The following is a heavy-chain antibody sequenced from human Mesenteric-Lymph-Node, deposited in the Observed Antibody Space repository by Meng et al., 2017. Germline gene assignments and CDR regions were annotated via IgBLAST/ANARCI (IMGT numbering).Heavy chain of an antibody. V-gene: IGHV1-8*01. CDR2: VNPYSGNT. J-gene: IGHJ4*02. CDR1: GFTFISYD. D-gene: IGHD1-26*01. CDR3: VRGRELLDLDH. Sequence: QVQLVQSGAEVKKPGASVKVSCKASGFTFISYDINWVRQASGQGLEWMGWVNPYSGNTVYAQKFQGRVTMTRDTSLSTAYMELTSLRSGDTAVYYCVRGRELLDLDHWGQGTLVTVSS.